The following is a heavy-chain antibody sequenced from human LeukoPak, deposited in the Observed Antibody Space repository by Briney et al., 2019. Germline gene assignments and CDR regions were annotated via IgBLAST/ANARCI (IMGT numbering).Heavy chain of an antibody. CDR1: GFTFSTYP. CDR2: ISYDGSKI. CDR3: ARESGWGLPHAFDF. V-gene: IGHV3-30-3*01. D-gene: IGHD3-3*01. Sequence: GGSLRLSCAASGFTFSTYPLHWVRQAPGKGLEWVTLISYDGSKIYYADSVKGRFTISRDNSKNTLYLQMNSLRAEDTAVYYCARESGWGLPHAFDFWGQGTMVTVSS. J-gene: IGHJ3*01.